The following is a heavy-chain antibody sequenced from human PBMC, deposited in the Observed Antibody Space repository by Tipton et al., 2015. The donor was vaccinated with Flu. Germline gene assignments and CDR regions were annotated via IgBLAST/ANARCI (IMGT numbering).Heavy chain of an antibody. Sequence: GLVKPSETLSLTCTVSDGSISTYYWSWIRQSPGKGLEWIGYIHSIGNTNYNPSLRSRVTMSLDKSKNQFSLKLRSVTAADTAVYFCAKGDPLFEDWGQGTLVTVSS. V-gene: IGHV4-59*01. D-gene: IGHD2-21*02. CDR3: AKGDPLFED. CDR1: DGSISTYY. CDR2: IHSIGNT. J-gene: IGHJ4*02.